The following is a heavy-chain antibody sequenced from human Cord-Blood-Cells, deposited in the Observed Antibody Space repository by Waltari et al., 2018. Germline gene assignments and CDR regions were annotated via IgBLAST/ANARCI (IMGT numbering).Heavy chain of an antibody. CDR1: GGSISSSSYY. J-gene: IGHJ3*02. V-gene: IGHV4-39*01. Sequence: QLQLQESGPGLVKPSETLSLTCTVSGGSISSSSYYWGWIRQPPGKGLEWIGSIYYSGGTYYSPSLKSRVTISVNTSKNQFSLKLSSVTAADTAVYYCACPYYDFWSGYYQEAFDIWGQGTMVTVSS. CDR3: ACPYYDFWSGYYQEAFDI. D-gene: IGHD3-3*01. CDR2: IYYSGGT.